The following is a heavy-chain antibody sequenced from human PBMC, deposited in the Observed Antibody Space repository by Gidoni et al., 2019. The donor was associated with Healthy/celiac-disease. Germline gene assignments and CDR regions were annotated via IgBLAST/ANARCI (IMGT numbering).Heavy chain of an antibody. CDR2: IYSGGST. Sequence: EVQLVESGGGLIPPGGSLRLSCAASGFSVSSNYMSWVRPAPRKGREWVSVIYSGGSTYYADSVKGRFTISRDNAKNTRYLQMNSLRAEDTAVYYCARIRGSGSVNGFDHWGQGTLVTVSS. CDR3: ARIRGSGSVNGFDH. V-gene: IGHV3-53*01. D-gene: IGHD1-26*01. CDR1: GFSVSSNY. J-gene: IGHJ5*02.